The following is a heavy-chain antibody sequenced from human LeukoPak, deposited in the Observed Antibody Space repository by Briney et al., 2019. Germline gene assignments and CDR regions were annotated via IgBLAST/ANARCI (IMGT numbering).Heavy chain of an antibody. J-gene: IGHJ4*02. Sequence: SETLSLTCAVYGGSFSGYYWSWIRQPPGKGLEWIGEINHSGSTNYNPSLKSRVTISVDTSKNQLSLKLKSVTAADTGFYFCARGGPYYYGSGTYYGLDYWGQGTLVTVSS. CDR2: INHSGST. V-gene: IGHV4-34*01. CDR3: ARGGPYYYGSGTYYGLDY. CDR1: GGSFSGYY. D-gene: IGHD3-10*01.